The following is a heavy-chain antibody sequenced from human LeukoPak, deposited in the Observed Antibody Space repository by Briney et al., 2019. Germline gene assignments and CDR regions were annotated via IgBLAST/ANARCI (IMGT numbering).Heavy chain of an antibody. J-gene: IGHJ3*01. D-gene: IGHD3-10*01. V-gene: IGHV4-59*01. Sequence: SETLSLTCTVSGGSISSYYWSWIRQPPGKGLEWIGYIYYSGSTNYNPSLKSRGTISSNTSKNQSSLMQISIPAADTAVYYYARWVTIIPRLKVRFGAFDLWRQGTMVTVSS. CDR1: GGSISSYY. CDR2: IYYSGST. CDR3: ARWVTIIPRLKVRFGAFDL.